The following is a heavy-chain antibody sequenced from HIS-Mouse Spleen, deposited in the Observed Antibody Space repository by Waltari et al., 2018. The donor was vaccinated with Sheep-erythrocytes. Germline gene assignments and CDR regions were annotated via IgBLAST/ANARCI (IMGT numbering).Heavy chain of an antibody. D-gene: IGHD3-3*01. CDR1: GFTFRKAR. J-gene: IGHJ4*02. CDR3: TTDLYYDFWSGSKYFDY. CDR2: IKSKTDGGTT. Sequence: EVQLVEAGGGSVKPGGSLRLSGAASGFTFRKARRSGVVQAPGKGLEWVGRIKSKTDGGTTDYAAPVKGRFTISRDDSKNTLYLQMNSLKTEDTAVYYCTTDLYYDFWSGSKYFDYWGQGTLVTVSS. V-gene: IGHV3-15*01.